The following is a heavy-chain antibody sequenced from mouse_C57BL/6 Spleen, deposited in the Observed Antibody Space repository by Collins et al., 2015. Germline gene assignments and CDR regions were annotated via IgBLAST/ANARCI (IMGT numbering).Heavy chain of an antibody. J-gene: IGHJ3*01. D-gene: IGHD2-1*01. CDR2: INYSGST. V-gene: IGHV3-2*02. CDR1: GYSITSDYA. CDR3: ARSPIYYGNPWFAY. Sequence: DVQLQESGPGLVKPSQSLSLTCTVTGYSITSDYAWNWIRQFPGNKLEWMGYINYSGSTSYNPSLKSRISITRDTSKNQFFLQLNSVTTEDTATYYCARSPIYYGNPWFAYWGQGTLVTASA.